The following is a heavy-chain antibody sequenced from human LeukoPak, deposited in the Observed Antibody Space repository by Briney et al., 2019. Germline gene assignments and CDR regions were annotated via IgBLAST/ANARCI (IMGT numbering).Heavy chain of an antibody. J-gene: IGHJ6*03. D-gene: IGHD3-10*01. CDR1: GGSISSYY. V-gene: IGHV4-4*07. CDR2: SYTSGST. Sequence: PSETLSLTCTVSGGSISSYYWSWIRQPAGKGLEWIGRSYTSGSTNYIPSLKSRVTMSVDTSKNQFSLRLSSVTAADTAVYYCASGSLMPYGSGSYYPGGYYYYYMDVWGKGTTVTVSS. CDR3: ASGSLMPYGSGSYYPGGYYYYYMDV.